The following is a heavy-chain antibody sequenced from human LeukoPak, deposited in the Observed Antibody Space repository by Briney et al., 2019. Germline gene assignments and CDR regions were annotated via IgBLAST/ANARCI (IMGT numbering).Heavy chain of an antibody. CDR3: ARVMAGYEHVWGSHSYSGAFDL. CDR1: GFTFSSSW. D-gene: IGHD3-16*02. Sequence: GGSLRLSCAASGFTFSSSWMHWVRQAPGKGLLWVSRINSDGSSTSYADSVEGRFTISRDNTKNTLYLQMNSLRAEDTAVYFCARVMAGYEHVWGSHSYSGAFDLWGQGTTVIVSA. CDR2: INSDGSST. J-gene: IGHJ3*01. V-gene: IGHV3-74*01.